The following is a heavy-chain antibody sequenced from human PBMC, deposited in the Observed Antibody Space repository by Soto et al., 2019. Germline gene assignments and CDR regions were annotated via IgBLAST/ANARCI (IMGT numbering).Heavy chain of an antibody. CDR2: INAGNGNT. D-gene: IGHD2-2*02. V-gene: IGHV1-3*01. J-gene: IGHJ6*02. CDR3: ARFRGCSSTSCYKSGMDV. Sequence: QVQLVQSGAEVKKPGASVKVSCKASGYTFTSYAMHWVRQAPGHRLEWMGWINAGNGNTKYSQKFQGRVTITRDTSAGTAYMELSSLRSEDTAVYYCARFRGCSSTSCYKSGMDVWGQGNTVTVSS. CDR1: GYTFTSYA.